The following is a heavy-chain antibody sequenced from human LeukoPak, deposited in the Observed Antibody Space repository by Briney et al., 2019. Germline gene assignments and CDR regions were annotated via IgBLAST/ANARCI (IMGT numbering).Heavy chain of an antibody. CDR1: GFTFSSYG. D-gene: IGHD6-13*01. V-gene: IGHV3-30*18. J-gene: IGHJ6*03. CDR2: ISYDGSNK. CDR3: AKSRAAAWDNYYYYHMDV. Sequence: PGGSLRLSCAASGFTFSSYGMHWVRQAPGKGLEWVAVISYDGSNKYYADSVKGRFTISRDNSKNTLYLQMNSLRAEDTAVYYCAKSRAAAWDNYYYYHMDVWGKGTTVTVSS.